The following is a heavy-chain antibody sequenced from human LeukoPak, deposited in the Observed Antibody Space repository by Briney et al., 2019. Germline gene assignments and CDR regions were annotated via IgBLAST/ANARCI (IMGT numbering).Heavy chain of an antibody. CDR1: GGSFSGYY. CDR3: ARYKGSSWSYGPYNWFDP. CDR2: INHSGST. D-gene: IGHD6-13*01. V-gene: IGHV4-34*01. J-gene: IGHJ5*02. Sequence: ETLSLTCAVYGGSFSGYYWSWIRQPPGKGLEWIGEINHSGSTNYNPSLKSRVTISVDTSKNQFSLKLSSVTAADTAVYYCARYKGSSWSYGPYNWFDPWGQGTLVTVSS.